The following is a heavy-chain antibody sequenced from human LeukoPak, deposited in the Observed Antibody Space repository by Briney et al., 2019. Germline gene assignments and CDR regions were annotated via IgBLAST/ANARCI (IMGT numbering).Heavy chain of an antibody. V-gene: IGHV3-21*01. CDR2: ISKNSSYL. J-gene: IGHJ4*02. CDR1: GFTFSSYS. Sequence: GGSLILSCAFYGFTFSSYSINWVRQARGKGLELVSSISKNSSYLYYADSVKDRFTISTDNAKNLLYLQMNSLRAEDTAVYYCASATYSSGWELHFDYWGQGTLVTVSS. CDR3: ASATYSSGWELHFDY. D-gene: IGHD6-19*01.